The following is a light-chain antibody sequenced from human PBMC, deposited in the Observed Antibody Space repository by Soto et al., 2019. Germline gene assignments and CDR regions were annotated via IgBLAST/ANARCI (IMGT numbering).Light chain of an antibody. J-gene: IGLJ3*02. CDR1: TGTVTSGYF. CDR2: STS. CDR3: LLYYGDVNWV. V-gene: IGLV7-43*01. Sequence: QAVVTQEPSLTVPPGGTVTLTCASSTGTVTSGYFPSWFQKKPGQAPRALIYSTSNRHSWTPARFSGSLLGGKAALTLSAVQPEDEADHYCLLYYGDVNWVFGGGTKLTVL.